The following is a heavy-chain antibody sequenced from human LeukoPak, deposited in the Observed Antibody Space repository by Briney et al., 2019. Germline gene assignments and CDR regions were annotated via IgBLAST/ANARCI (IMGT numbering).Heavy chain of an antibody. Sequence: PGGSLRLSCAASGFTFSSYAMSWVRQAPGKGLEWVSSISGSGGSRYYADSLKGRFTISRDNSKNTLYLQMNSLRAEDTAVYYCARSTFEVATMVGYWGQGTLVTVSS. CDR2: ISGSGGSR. D-gene: IGHD5-12*01. CDR1: GFTFSSYA. V-gene: IGHV3-23*01. CDR3: ARSTFEVATMVGY. J-gene: IGHJ4*02.